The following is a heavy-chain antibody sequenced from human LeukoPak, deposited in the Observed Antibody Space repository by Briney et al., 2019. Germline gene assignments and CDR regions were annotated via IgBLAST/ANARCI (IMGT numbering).Heavy chain of an antibody. J-gene: IGHJ4*02. V-gene: IGHV4-4*02. Sequence: PSETLSLTCTVSGGSISSSNWWSWVRQPPGKGLEWIGEIYHSGSTNYNPSLKSRVTISVDKSKNQFSLKLSSVTAADTAVYYCAREAERHGSGSLFDYWGQGTLVTVSS. CDR3: AREAERHGSGSLFDY. CDR2: IYHSGST. D-gene: IGHD3-10*01. CDR1: GGSISSSNW.